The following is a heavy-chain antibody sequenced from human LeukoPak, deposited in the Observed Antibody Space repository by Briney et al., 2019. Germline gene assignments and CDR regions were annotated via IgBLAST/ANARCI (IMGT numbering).Heavy chain of an antibody. Sequence: GGSLRLSCAASGFTFSNYAMSWVRQAPGKGLECASGIGGSAGSTYYADSVKGRFTISRDNSKNTLYLQMNSLTDDDTAVYYCAKKWGVGTTTLDYFDYWGQGTLVTVSS. D-gene: IGHD1-26*01. CDR3: AKKWGVGTTTLDYFDY. CDR1: GFTFSNYA. V-gene: IGHV3-23*01. J-gene: IGHJ4*02. CDR2: IGGSAGST.